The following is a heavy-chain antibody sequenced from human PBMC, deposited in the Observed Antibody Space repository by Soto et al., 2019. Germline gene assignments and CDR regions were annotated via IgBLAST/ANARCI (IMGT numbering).Heavy chain of an antibody. D-gene: IGHD5-12*01. CDR3: ANDTRGDVLNY. V-gene: IGHV3-23*01. J-gene: IGHJ4*02. Sequence: GGSLRLSCAASGFTFSTYAMTWVRQAPGKGLEWVSAISGSGGSTYYADSVKGRFTISRDNSKNTLYLQMNSLRAEDTAVYYWANDTRGDVLNYWGQGTLVSVSS. CDR2: ISGSGGST. CDR1: GFTFSTYA.